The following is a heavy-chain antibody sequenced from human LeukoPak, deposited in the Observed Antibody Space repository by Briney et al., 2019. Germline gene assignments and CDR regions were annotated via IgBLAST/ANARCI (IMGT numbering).Heavy chain of an antibody. CDR2: ISYDGSNK. J-gene: IGHJ4*02. CDR3: ARELVLLWFGELSRGFDY. Sequence: GGSLRLSCAASGFTFSSYAMHWVRQAPGKGLEWVAVISYDGSNKYYADSVKGRFTISRDNSKNTLYLQMNSLRAEDTAVYYCARELVLLWFGELSRGFDYWGQGTLVTVSS. V-gene: IGHV3-30*04. D-gene: IGHD3-10*01. CDR1: GFTFSSYA.